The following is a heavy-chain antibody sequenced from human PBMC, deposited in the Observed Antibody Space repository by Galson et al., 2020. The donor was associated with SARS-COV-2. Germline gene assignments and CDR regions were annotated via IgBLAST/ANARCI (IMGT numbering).Heavy chain of an antibody. D-gene: IGHD7-27*01. CDR3: ARDPAWGSGAFDI. V-gene: IGHV1-2*02. J-gene: IGHJ3*02. Sequence: ASVKVSCKASGYTFTGYYMHWVRQAPGQGLEWMGWINPNSGGTNYAQKFQGRVTMTRDTSISTAYMELSRLRSDDTAVYYCARDPAWGSGAFDIWGQGKMVTVSS. CDR2: INPNSGGT. CDR1: GYTFTGYY.